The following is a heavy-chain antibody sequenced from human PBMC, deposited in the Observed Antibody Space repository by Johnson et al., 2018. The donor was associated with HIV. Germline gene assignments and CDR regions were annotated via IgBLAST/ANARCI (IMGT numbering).Heavy chain of an antibody. CDR1: GFTFSSYA. V-gene: IGHV3-30-3*01. CDR3: AKAPGGGSRSLDAFDI. CDR2: ISSDGNNK. D-gene: IGHD1-26*01. Sequence: VQLVESGGGVVQPGRSLRLSCASSGFTFSSYAMHWVRQAPGKGLEWQAVISSDGNNKYYADSVKDRFTISRDNSKNTLYLQMNSLRAEDTAVYYCAKAPGGGSRSLDAFDIWGQGTMVTVSS. J-gene: IGHJ3*02.